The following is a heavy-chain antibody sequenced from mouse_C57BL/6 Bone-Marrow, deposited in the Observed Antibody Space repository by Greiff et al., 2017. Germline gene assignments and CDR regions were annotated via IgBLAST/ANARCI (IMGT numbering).Heavy chain of an antibody. V-gene: IGHV5-12*01. CDR2: ISNGGGST. J-gene: IGHJ3*01. D-gene: IGHD2-4*01. CDR3: ARGIYYDAWFAY. CDR1: GFTFSDYY. Sequence: EVKLMESGGGLVQPGGSLKLSCAASGFTFSDYYMYWVRQTPEKRLEWVAYISNGGGSTYYPDTVKGRFTISRDNAKNTLYLQMSRLKAEDTAMYYCARGIYYDAWFAYWGQGTLVTVSA.